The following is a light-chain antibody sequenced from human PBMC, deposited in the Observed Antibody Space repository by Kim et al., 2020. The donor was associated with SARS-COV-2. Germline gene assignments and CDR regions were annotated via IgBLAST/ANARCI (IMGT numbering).Light chain of an antibody. J-gene: IGLJ3*02. V-gene: IGLV10-54*01. CDR1: SNNVGNQG. Sequence: QAGLTQPPSVSRGLRQTAALTCTGNSNNVGNQGATWLQQHQGHPPKLLSYRNNNRPSGISERISASRSGDTASLTITGLQPEDEADYYCSAWDSSLSAWVFGGGTQLTVL. CDR3: SAWDSSLSAWV. CDR2: RNN.